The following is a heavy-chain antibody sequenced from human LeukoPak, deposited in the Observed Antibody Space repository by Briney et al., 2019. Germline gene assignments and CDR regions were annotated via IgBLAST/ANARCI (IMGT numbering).Heavy chain of an antibody. D-gene: IGHD5-12*01. J-gene: IGHJ4*02. Sequence: SETLSLTCTVSGGSISSGGYYWSWIRQPPGKGLEWIGYIYHSGSTYYNPSLKSRVTISVDTSKNQFSLKLSSVTAADTAVYYCARVALGYSGYDWLLGSKDKGTFDYWGQGTLVTVSS. CDR3: ARVALGYSGYDWLLGSKDKGTFDY. CDR2: IYHSGST. V-gene: IGHV4-30-2*05. CDR1: GGSISSGGYY.